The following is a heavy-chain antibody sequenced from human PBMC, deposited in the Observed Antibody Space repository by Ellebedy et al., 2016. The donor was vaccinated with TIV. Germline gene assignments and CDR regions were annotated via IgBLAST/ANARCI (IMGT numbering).Heavy chain of an antibody. CDR1: GGSISSSSYY. D-gene: IGHD2-2*02. Sequence: SETLSLXCTVSGGSISSSSYYWGWIRQPPGKGLEWIGYIYYSGSTNYNPSLKSRVTISVDTSKNQFSLKLSSVTAADTAVYYCARGPYYCSSTSCYSRYYYYYYYMDVWGKGTTVTVSS. J-gene: IGHJ6*03. CDR3: ARGPYYCSSTSCYSRYYYYYYYMDV. V-gene: IGHV4-61*05. CDR2: IYYSGST.